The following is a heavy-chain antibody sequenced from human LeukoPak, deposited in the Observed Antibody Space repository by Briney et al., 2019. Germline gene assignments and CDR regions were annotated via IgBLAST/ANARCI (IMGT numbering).Heavy chain of an antibody. CDR2: IIPIFGTA. J-gene: IGHJ4*02. V-gene: IGHV1-69*13. D-gene: IGHD5-12*01. CDR1: GGTFSSYA. Sequence: SVKVSCKASGGTFSSYAISWVRQAPGQGLEWMGGIIPIFGTANYAQKFQGRVTITADESTSTAYMELSSLRSEDTAVYYCVRERRGYSGYGWSDYWGQGTLVTVSS. CDR3: VRERRGYSGYGWSDY.